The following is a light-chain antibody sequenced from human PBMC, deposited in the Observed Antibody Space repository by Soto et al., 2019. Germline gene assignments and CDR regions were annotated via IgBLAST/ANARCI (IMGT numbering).Light chain of an antibody. V-gene: IGLV2-14*02. Sequence: QSALTQPASVSGSPGQSISVSCTGTSSDVGKYKFVSWYQQHPGKAPKLLIYEGTKRPSGVSNRFSGSKSGNTASLTISGLQAEDEADYYCCSYTSSTTPLFGGGTKVTVL. CDR2: EGT. CDR3: CSYTSSTTPL. CDR1: SSDVGKYKF. J-gene: IGLJ2*01.